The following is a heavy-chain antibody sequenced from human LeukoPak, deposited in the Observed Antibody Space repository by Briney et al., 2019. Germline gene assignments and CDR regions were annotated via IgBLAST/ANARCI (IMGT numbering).Heavy chain of an antibody. V-gene: IGHV4-34*01. J-gene: IGHJ4*02. CDR3: AREPTTVGNIDY. Sequence: PSETLSLTCAVYGGSFSGYYWSWIRQPPGKGLEWIGEINHSGSTNYNPSLKSRVTISVDTSKNQFSLKLSSVTAADTAVYYCAREPTTVGNIDYWGQGTLVTVSS. CDR2: INHSGST. D-gene: IGHD4-23*01. CDR1: GGSFSGYY.